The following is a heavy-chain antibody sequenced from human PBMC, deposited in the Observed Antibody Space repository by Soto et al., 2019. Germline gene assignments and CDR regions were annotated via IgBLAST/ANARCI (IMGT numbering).Heavy chain of an antibody. J-gene: IGHJ6*02. V-gene: IGHV1-69*12. CDR1: GGTFSTSA. CDR3: ARDKDRLQLGGNYCYILAV. Sequence: QVQLVQSGAEVKKPGSSVKVSCKASGGTFSTSAISWVRQAPGQGLEWVGGIMPVFPTPDYAQNFQGRVTITAAESTTTASLELTSLRADDTAMYYCARDKDRLQLGGNYCYILAVWGQGTAITVSS. D-gene: IGHD1-1*01. CDR2: IMPVFPTP.